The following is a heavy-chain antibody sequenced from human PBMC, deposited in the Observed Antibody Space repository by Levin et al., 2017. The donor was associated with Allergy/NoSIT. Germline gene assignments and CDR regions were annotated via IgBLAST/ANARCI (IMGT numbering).Heavy chain of an antibody. D-gene: IGHD2-21*01. V-gene: IGHV3-20*04. CDR2: VNWNGGDT. CDR3: ARRGGAQCGGDTICFRGHYFYYFGLDV. J-gene: IGHJ6*02. CDR1: GFNIGDYG. Sequence: RPGESLKISCTASGFNIGDYGMTWVRQVPGKGLEWVSGVNWNGGDTHYADSVKGRFTISRDTANNSVHLQMNSLRVEDMALYYCARRGGAQCGGDTICFRGHYFYYFGLDVWGQGTTVTVSS.